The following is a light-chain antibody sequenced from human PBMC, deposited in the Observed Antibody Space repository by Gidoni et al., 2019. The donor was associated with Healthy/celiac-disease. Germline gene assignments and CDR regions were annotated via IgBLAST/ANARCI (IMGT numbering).Light chain of an antibody. J-gene: IGKJ4*01. CDR2: GAS. Sequence: EIMLTQSPGTMSLSPGEGATLSCRASQSVSSSYLAWYQQKPGQAPRLLIYGASSRATGIPDRFSGSGAGTDFTLTISRLEPEDFAVYYCQQYGSSPLTFGGGTKVEIK. CDR1: QSVSSSY. CDR3: QQYGSSPLT. V-gene: IGKV3-20*01.